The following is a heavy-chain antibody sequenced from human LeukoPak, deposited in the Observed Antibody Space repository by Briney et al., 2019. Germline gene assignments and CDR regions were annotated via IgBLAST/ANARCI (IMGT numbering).Heavy chain of an antibody. D-gene: IGHD5-18*01. CDR1: GYTFTSYA. Sequence: ASVKVSCKASGYTFTSYAMHWVRQAPGQRLEWMGWINAGNGNTKYSQKFQGRVTITRDTSASTAYMELSSLRSEDTAVYYCARDPPFGYRTPHFDYWGQRTLVTVSS. J-gene: IGHJ4*02. V-gene: IGHV1-3*01. CDR2: INAGNGNT. CDR3: ARDPPFGYRTPHFDY.